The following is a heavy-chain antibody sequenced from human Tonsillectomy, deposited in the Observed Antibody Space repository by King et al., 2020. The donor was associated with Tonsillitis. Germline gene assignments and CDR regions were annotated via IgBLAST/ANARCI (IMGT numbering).Heavy chain of an antibody. Sequence: VQLQQWGAGLLKPSETLSLICVVYGGSFSDYYWSWIRQPPGKGLEWIGEINHSGSTNYNPSLKSRVTISVDTSKNQFSLKLSSVTAADTAVYYCARGRGYSYVFGGNWFDPWGQGTLVTVSS. CDR3: ARGRGYSYVFGGNWFDP. D-gene: IGHD5-18*01. J-gene: IGHJ5*02. V-gene: IGHV4-34*01. CDR1: GGSFSDYY. CDR2: INHSGST.